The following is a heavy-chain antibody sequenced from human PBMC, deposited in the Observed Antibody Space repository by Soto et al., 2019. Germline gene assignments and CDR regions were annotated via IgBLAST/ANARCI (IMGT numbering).Heavy chain of an antibody. CDR1: GGSFSGYY. V-gene: IGHV4-34*01. CDR2: INHSGST. Sequence: SETLSLTCAVYGGSFSGYYWSWIRQPPGKGLEWIGEINHSGSTNYNPSLKSRVTISVDTSKNQFSLKLSSVTAADTAVYYCASGLKFGYYYYYGMDVWGQGTTVTVSS. D-gene: IGHD3-10*01. CDR3: ASGLKFGYYYYYGMDV. J-gene: IGHJ6*01.